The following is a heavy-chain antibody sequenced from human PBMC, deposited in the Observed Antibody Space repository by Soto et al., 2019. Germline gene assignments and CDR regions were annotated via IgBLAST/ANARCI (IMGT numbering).Heavy chain of an antibody. V-gene: IGHV2-26*01. CDR2: IFSNDEK. CDR1: GFPLSNARMG. J-gene: IGHJ6*02. Sequence: SGPTLVNPTETLTQTYAVSGFPLSNARMGVSWIRQPPGKALEWLAHIFSNDEKSYSTSLKSRLTISKDTSKSQVVLTMTNMDPVDTATYYCAREYSSVYYGMDVWGQGTTVTVSS. CDR3: AREYSSVYYGMDV. D-gene: IGHD6-6*01.